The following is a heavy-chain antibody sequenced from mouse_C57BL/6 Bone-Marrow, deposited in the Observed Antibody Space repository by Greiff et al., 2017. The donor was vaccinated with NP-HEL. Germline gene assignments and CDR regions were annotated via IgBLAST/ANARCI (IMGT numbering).Heavy chain of an antibody. CDR1: GYTFTSYW. Sequence: QVQLQQPGAELVKPGASVKMSCKASGYTFTSYWITWVKQRPGQGLEWIGDIYPGSGSTNYNEKFKSKATLTVDTSSSTAYMQLSSLTSEYSAVYYCAIDPYYYGISYLDYWGQGTTLTVSS. V-gene: IGHV1-55*01. D-gene: IGHD1-1*01. CDR3: AIDPYYYGISYLDY. J-gene: IGHJ2*01. CDR2: IYPGSGST.